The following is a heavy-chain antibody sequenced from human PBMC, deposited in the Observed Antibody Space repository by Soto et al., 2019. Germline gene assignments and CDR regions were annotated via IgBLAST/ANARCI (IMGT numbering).Heavy chain of an antibody. D-gene: IGHD3-16*02. V-gene: IGHV3-23*01. Sequence: GGSLRLSCAASGSTFSSYAMSWVRQAPGKGLEWVSAISGSGGSTYYADSVKGRFTISRDNSKNTLYLKMNSLRAEDTAVYYCARDSLQPHYYYYGMDVWGQGTTVTVSS. CDR3: ARDSLQPHYYYYGMDV. CDR1: GSTFSSYA. J-gene: IGHJ6*02. CDR2: ISGSGGST.